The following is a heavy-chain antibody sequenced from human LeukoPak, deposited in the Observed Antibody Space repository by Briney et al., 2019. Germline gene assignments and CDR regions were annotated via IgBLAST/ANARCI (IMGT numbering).Heavy chain of an antibody. CDR2: IIPIFGTA. D-gene: IGHD3-3*01. J-gene: IGHJ4*02. V-gene: IGHV1-69*13. CDR3: AITNFGVVILGAISY. CDR1: GYTFTGYY. Sequence: SVKVSCKASGYTFTGYYMHWVRQAPGQGLEWMGGIIPIFGTANYAQKFQGRVTITADESTSTAYMELSSLRSEDTAVYNRAITNFGVVILGAISYWGQGTLVTVSS.